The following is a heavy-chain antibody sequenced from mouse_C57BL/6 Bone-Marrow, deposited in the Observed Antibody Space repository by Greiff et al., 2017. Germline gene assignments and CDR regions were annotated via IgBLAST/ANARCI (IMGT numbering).Heavy chain of an antibody. J-gene: IGHJ2*01. CDR1: GYTFTTYP. V-gene: IGHV1-47*01. D-gene: IGHD2-4*01. Sequence: VKLKESGAELVKPGASVKMSCKASGYTFTTYPIEWMKQNHGKSLEWIGNFHPYNDDTKYNEKFKGKATLTVEKSSSTVYLELSRLTSDDSAVYYCASIYYDYDGGFDYWGQGTTLTVSS. CDR2: FHPYNDDT. CDR3: ASIYYDYDGGFDY.